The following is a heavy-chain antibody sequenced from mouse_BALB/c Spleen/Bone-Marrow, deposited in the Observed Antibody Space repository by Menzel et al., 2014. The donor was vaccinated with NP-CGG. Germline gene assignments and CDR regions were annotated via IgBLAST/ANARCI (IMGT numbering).Heavy chain of an antibody. Sequence: QVQLKQSGAELVRPGSSEKISCKSSGYVFSTYWIDWVKQRPGQGLEWIGQIYPGDGDTDFNGKFKDKATLTADESSNTAYMQLSSLTSEDSAVYFCARGGISVDYWGQGTTLTVSS. CDR1: GYVFSTYW. CDR3: ARGGISVDY. CDR2: IYPGDGDT. J-gene: IGHJ2*01. V-gene: IGHV1-80*01.